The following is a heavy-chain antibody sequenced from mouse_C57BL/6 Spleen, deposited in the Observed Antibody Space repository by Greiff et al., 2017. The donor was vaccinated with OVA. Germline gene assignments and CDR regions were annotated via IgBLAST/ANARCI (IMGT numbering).Heavy chain of an antibody. J-gene: IGHJ4*01. Sequence: QVQLQQPGTELVKPGASVKLSCKASGYTFTSYWMHWVKQRPGQGLEWIGNINPSNGGTNYNEKFKSKATLTVDKSSSTAYMQLSSLTSEDSAVYYCARSIGITTVRGWDAMDYWGQGTSVTVSS. CDR3: ARSIGITTVRGWDAMDY. CDR2: INPSNGGT. V-gene: IGHV1-53*01. D-gene: IGHD1-1*01. CDR1: GYTFTSYW.